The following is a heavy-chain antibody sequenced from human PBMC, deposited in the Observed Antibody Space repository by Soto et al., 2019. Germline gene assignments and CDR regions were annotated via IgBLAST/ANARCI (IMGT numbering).Heavy chain of an antibody. CDR2: IIPIFGTA. Sequence: SVKVSCKASGGTFSSYAISWVRQAPGQGLEWMGGIIPIFGTANYAQKFQGRVTITADESTSTAYMELSSLRSEDTAVYYCARDGGYSGSYSRNWFDPWGQGTLVTV. V-gene: IGHV1-69*13. J-gene: IGHJ5*02. CDR3: ARDGGYSGSYSRNWFDP. CDR1: GGTFSSYA. D-gene: IGHD1-26*01.